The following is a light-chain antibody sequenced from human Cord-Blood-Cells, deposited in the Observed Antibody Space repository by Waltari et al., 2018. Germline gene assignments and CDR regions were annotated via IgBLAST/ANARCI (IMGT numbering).Light chain of an antibody. J-gene: IGKJ1*01. Sequence: DIPMTQSPSSLSASVGDRVTITCRASQGISNSLAWYQQKPWKAPKLLLYAASRMESGVPSRFSGRGSGTDYTLTISSLQPEDFATYYCQQYYSTPTFGQGTKVEIK. CDR1: QGISNS. CDR3: QQYYSTPT. V-gene: IGKV1-NL1*01. CDR2: AAS.